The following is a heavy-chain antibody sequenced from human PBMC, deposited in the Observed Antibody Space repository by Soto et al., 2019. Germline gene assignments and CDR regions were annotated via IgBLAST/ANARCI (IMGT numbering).Heavy chain of an antibody. CDR1: GFSLSASGVG. CDR2: IYWDDDK. J-gene: IGHJ4*02. Sequence: QLTLKESGPKLEKPTQTLTLTCTFSGFSLSASGVGVGWVRQPPGKALEWLALIYWDDDKRYSPSLKSRLTITKDTTDDQVVLTISIMDPVATGTYCCAHTDDFWSGCVAGKSGGQGTLVTVSS. CDR3: AHTDDFWSGCVAGKS. D-gene: IGHD3-3*01. V-gene: IGHV2-5*02.